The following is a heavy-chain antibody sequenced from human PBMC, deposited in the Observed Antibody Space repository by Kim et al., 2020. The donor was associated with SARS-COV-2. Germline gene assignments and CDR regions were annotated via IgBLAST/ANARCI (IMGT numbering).Heavy chain of an antibody. CDR2: ISSSSSYT. V-gene: IGHV3-11*05. J-gene: IGHJ6*02. CDR3: ARDRFMLPHTVWFGDYYGMDV. D-gene: IGHD3-10*01. CDR1: GFTFSDYY. Sequence: GGSLRLSCAASGFTFSDYYMSWIRQAPGKGLEWVSYISSSSSYTNYADSVKGRFTISRDNAKNSLYLQMNSLRAEDTAVYYCARDRFMLPHTVWFGDYYGMDVWGQGTTVTVSS.